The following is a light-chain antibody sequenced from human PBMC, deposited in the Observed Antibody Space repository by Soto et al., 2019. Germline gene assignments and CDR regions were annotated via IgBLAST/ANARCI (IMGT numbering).Light chain of an antibody. J-gene: IGLJ1*01. CDR1: SSDVGGYKY. V-gene: IGLV2-14*01. CDR3: SSFSSSSTLYV. CDR2: EDT. Sequence: QSALTQPASVSGSPGQSITISCTGTSSDVGGYKYVSWYQQHPGKAPKLMIYEDTNRPSGVSNRFSGSKSGNTASLTVSGLQAEDEADYYCSSFSSSSTLYVFGTGTKVTVL.